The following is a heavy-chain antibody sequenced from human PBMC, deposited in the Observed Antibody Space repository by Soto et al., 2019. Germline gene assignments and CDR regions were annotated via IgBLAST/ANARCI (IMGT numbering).Heavy chain of an antibody. V-gene: IGHV1-3*01. Sequence: ASVKVSCKASGYTFNKHTIHWVRQAPGQRLERMGCINAGNGNTKYSQNFQGRVTITRDTSASTAYMELSSLRSEDTAMYYCARDHYYGSGSYNYFDFWGRGSLVTVSS. J-gene: IGHJ4*02. CDR2: INAGNGNT. D-gene: IGHD3-10*01. CDR3: ARDHYYGSGSYNYFDF. CDR1: GYTFNKHT.